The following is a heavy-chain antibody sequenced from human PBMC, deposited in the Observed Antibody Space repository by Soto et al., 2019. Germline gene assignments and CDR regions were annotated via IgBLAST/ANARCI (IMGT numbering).Heavy chain of an antibody. Sequence: GGSLRLSCAASGFTFSSYAMSWVRQAPGKGLEWVSAISGSGGSTYYADSVKGRFTISRDNSKNTLYLQMNSLRAEDTAVYYCASKAPYSNYAKGYYGMDVWGQGTTVTVSS. J-gene: IGHJ6*02. V-gene: IGHV3-23*01. D-gene: IGHD4-4*01. CDR1: GFTFSSYA. CDR2: ISGSGGST. CDR3: ASKAPYSNYAKGYYGMDV.